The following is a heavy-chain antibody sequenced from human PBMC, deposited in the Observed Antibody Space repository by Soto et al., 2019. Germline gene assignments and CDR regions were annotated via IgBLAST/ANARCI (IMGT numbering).Heavy chain of an antibody. Sequence: QVQLQESGPGLVKPSQTLSLTCTVSGGSISSGDYYWSWIRQPPGKGLEWIGYIYYSGSTYYNPSLKSRVTISVDTSQNQFSLKLSSVTATDTAVYYCARVGGFAATTIAYWGQGTLVTVSS. D-gene: IGHD3-10*01. V-gene: IGHV4-30-4*01. CDR1: GGSISSGDYY. CDR2: IYYSGST. CDR3: ARVGGFAATTIAY. J-gene: IGHJ4*02.